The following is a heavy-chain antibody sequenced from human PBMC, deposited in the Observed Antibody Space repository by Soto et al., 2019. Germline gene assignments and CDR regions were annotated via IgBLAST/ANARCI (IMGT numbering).Heavy chain of an antibody. D-gene: IGHD6-13*01. V-gene: IGHV1-8*01. J-gene: IGHJ4*02. CDR3: AREHSSSWRFDY. Sequence: QVQLVQSGAEVKKPGASVKVSCKASGYTFTSYDINWVRQATGQGLEWMGWMNPNSGNTGYAQKFQGRVTMTRNTYISTAYMELSSLCSEDTAGYYCAREHSSSWRFDYWGQGTLVTVSS. CDR1: GYTFTSYD. CDR2: MNPNSGNT.